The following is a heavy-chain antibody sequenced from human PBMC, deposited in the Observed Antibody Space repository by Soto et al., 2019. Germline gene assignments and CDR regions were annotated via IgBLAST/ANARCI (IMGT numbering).Heavy chain of an antibody. CDR2: ISAYNGNT. J-gene: IGHJ4*02. CDR1: GYTFTSYG. Sequence: QVQLVQSGAEVKKPGASVKVSCKASGYTFTSYGISWVRQAPGQGHEWTGWISAYNGNTNYAQKLQGRVTMTTDTSTGTAYIELRSLRSDDTAVYYCARDWLDDYICVSERYLEFDYWGQGTLVTVSS. D-gene: IGHD3-16*02. V-gene: IGHV1-18*01. CDR3: ARDWLDDYICVSERYLEFDY.